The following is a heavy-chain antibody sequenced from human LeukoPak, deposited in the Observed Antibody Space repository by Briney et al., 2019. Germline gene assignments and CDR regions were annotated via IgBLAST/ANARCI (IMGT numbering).Heavy chain of an antibody. V-gene: IGHV4-34*01. Sequence: SETLSLTCALYGGSFSTYYWFWVRQPPGKGLEWIGEINHSGNTNYNPYLKSRVTISVDTSKNQFSLKLSSVTAADTAVYYCAPGWAAIDAYWGQGTLVTVSS. D-gene: IGHD6-13*01. CDR3: APGWAAIDAY. CDR2: INHSGNT. J-gene: IGHJ4*02. CDR1: GGSFSTYY.